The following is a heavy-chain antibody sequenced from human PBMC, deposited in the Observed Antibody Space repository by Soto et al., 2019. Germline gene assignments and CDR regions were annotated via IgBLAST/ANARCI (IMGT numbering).Heavy chain of an antibody. V-gene: IGHV3-48*02. Sequence: EVQLVESGGGLVQPGGSLRLSCAASGFTFSSFHMNWVRQAPGRGLEWVAYITSSSDTIYYSDSVKGRFTISRDNGTNSLCLQMTSLRDEDTAVYYCARVVVVIPPGYYYAMDVWGQGTTVTVSS. CDR2: ITSSSDTI. CDR1: GFTFSSFH. D-gene: IGHD3-22*01. CDR3: ARVVVVIPPGYYYAMDV. J-gene: IGHJ6*02.